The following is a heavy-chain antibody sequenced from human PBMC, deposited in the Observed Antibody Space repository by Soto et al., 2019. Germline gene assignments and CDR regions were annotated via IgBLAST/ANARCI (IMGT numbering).Heavy chain of an antibody. V-gene: IGHV1-18*01. Sequence: GASVKVSCKASGYTFTSYGISWVRQAPGQGLEWMGWISAYNGNTNYAQKLQGRVTMTTDTSTSTAYMELRSLRAEDTAVYYCARGYTGYVQSGLDYWGHGTLVTVSS. J-gene: IGHJ4*01. CDR3: ARGYTGYVQSGLDY. CDR1: GYTFTSYG. CDR2: ISAYNGNT. D-gene: IGHD5-12*01.